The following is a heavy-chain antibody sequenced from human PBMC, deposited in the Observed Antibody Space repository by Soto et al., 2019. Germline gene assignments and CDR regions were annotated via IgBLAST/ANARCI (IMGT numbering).Heavy chain of an antibody. J-gene: IGHJ4*02. V-gene: IGHV1-69*13. CDR3: ARSPGRDYSGSYYWQD. CDR1: GGTFSSYA. CDR2: IIPIFGTA. Sequence: SVKVSCKASGGTFSSYAISWVRQAPGQGLEWMGGIIPIFGTANYAQKFQGRVTITADESTSTAYMELNSLRSEDTAVYYCARSPGRDYSGSYYWQDWGQGTQVTVSS. D-gene: IGHD1-26*01.